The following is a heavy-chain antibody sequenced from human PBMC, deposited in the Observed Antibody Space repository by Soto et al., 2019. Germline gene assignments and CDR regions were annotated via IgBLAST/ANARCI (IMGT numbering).Heavy chain of an antibody. CDR2: INVYNGNT. Sequence: ASVKVSCKASGYTFTNYGISWERQAPGQGLEWMGWINVYNGNTKYAQKVQGRVTMTTNTSTSTAYMELRSLRSDDTAVYYCARGVGSGSYYNQYNWFDPWGQETLVTVAS. D-gene: IGHD3-10*01. CDR3: ARGVGSGSYYNQYNWFDP. J-gene: IGHJ5*02. CDR1: GYTFTNYG. V-gene: IGHV1-18*01.